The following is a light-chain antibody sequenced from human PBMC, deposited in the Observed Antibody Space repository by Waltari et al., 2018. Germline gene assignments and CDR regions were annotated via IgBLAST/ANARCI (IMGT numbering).Light chain of an antibody. V-gene: IGLV2-14*03. J-gene: IGLJ2*01. Sequence: QSALTQPASVSGSPGQSITLPCTGTSSDVGCYNYVSWYQQHPGKAPKLTIYDVSNRPSGVSNRFSGSKSGNTASLTISGLQAEDEADYYCSSYTSSSTLVFGGGTKLTVL. CDR3: SSYTSSSTLV. CDR2: DVS. CDR1: SSDVGCYNY.